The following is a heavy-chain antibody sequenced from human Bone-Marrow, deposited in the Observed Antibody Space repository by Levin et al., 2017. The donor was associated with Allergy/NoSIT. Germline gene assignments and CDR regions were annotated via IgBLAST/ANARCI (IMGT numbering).Heavy chain of an antibody. CDR3: AHRLLGYCSGTSCYGFDY. J-gene: IGHJ4*02. CDR1: GFSFTTTGVG. D-gene: IGHD2-2*01. V-gene: IGHV2-5*01. Sequence: SGPTLVKPTQTLTLTCTFSGFSFTTTGVGVGWIREPPGKALEWLGVIHWNDDKRYSPSLMSRRTITKDPSKNQVVLTMTNMDPVDTATYYCAHRLLGYCSGTSCYGFDYWGQGTLVTVSS. CDR2: IHWNDDK.